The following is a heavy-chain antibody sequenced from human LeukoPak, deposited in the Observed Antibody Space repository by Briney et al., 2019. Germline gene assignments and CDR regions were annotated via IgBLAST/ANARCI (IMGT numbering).Heavy chain of an antibody. CDR3: AKDFKGSGYYFDY. J-gene: IGHJ4*02. Sequence: GGSLRLSCAASGLTFSGHAMRWVRQAPGKGLEWVSTISGSGSNTYYADSVKGRFTISRDNSKNTLYLQMNSLRADDTALYYCAKDFKGSGYYFDYWGPGTLVTVSS. D-gene: IGHD3-22*01. CDR2: ISGSGSNT. V-gene: IGHV3-23*01. CDR1: GLTFSGHA.